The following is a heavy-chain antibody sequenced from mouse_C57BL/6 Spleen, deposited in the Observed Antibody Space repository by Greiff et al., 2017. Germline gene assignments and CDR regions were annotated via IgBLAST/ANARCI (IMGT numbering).Heavy chain of an antibody. CDR2: ISSGGDYT. CDR3: TRDDNYGDYPSYWCFDV. D-gene: IGHD2-13*01. Sequence: EVQVLQSGEGLVKPGGSLKLSCAASGFTFSSYAMSWVRQTPEKRLEWVAYISSGGDYTYYADTVKGRFTISRDNARNTLYLQMSSLKSEDTAMYYCTRDDNYGDYPSYWCFDVWGTGTTVTVSS. CDR1: GFTFSSYA. V-gene: IGHV5-9-1*02. J-gene: IGHJ1*03.